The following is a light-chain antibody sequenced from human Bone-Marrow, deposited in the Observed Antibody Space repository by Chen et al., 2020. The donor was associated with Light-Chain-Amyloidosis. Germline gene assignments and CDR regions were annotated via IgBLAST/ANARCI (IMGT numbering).Light chain of an antibody. CDR2: EVT. J-gene: IGLJ3*02. CDR1: SSDVDGYDY. Sequence: QSALSQPASVSGAPGQSITISCTGASSDVDGYDYVSWYQQHPGKAPKLIIYEVTHRPSGVSDRFSGCKSGNTASLTISGLQTEDEADYYCNSYTSSSTVFGGGTKLTVL. CDR3: NSYTSSSTV. V-gene: IGLV2-14*03.